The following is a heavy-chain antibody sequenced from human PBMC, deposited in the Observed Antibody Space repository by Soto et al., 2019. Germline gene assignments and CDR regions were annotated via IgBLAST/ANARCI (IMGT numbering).Heavy chain of an antibody. D-gene: IGHD6-19*01. CDR1: GGSISSCCYF. CDR3: ARTWQAGFDY. J-gene: IGHJ4*02. CDR2: IFYSGTT. Sequence: TLSLTCTVSGGSISSCCYFWSWIRQPPGKGLEWIGNIFYSGTTYYNPSLKSRVTISVDTSKNQFSLKLSSVTAADTAVYYCARTWQAGFDYWGQGTLVTVSS. V-gene: IGHV4-31*03.